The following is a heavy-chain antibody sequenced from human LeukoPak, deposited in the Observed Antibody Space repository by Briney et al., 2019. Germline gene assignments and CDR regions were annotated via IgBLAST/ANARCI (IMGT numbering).Heavy chain of an antibody. D-gene: IGHD6-13*01. CDR1: GFTFSSYG. CDR3: ARETGDSSSWSDGFDI. V-gene: IGHV3-30*03. J-gene: IGHJ3*02. CDR2: ISYDGSNK. Sequence: PGRSLRLSCAASGFTFSSYGMHWVRQAPGKGLEWVAVISYDGSNKYYADSVKGRFTISRDNAQNSLYLQMNSLRAEDTAVYYCARETGDSSSWSDGFDIWGQGTMVTVSS.